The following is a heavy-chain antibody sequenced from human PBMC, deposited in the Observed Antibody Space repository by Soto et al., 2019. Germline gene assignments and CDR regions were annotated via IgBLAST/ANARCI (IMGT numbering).Heavy chain of an antibody. V-gene: IGHV4-39*01. D-gene: IGHD6-19*01. Sequence: QLQLQESGPGLVKPSETLSLTCTVSGGSISSSSYYWGWIRQPPGKGLEWIGSIYYSGSTYYNPSLKSRVTISVDTSKNQFALKLSSVTAADTAVYYCARHIAVAGTENWFDPWGQGTLVTVSS. J-gene: IGHJ5*02. CDR1: GGSISSSSYY. CDR3: ARHIAVAGTENWFDP. CDR2: IYYSGST.